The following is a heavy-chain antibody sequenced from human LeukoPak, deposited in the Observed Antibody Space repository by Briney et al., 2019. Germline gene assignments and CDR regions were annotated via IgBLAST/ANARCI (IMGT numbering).Heavy chain of an antibody. V-gene: IGHV1-8*01. CDR2: MNPNSGNT. CDR1: GYTFTSYD. D-gene: IGHD4-23*01. J-gene: IGHJ1*01. CDR3: ARGYPGGNLGYFQH. Sequence: GASVTVSCKASGYTFTSYDINWVRQATGQGREWMGWMNPNSGNTGHAQKFQGRVHMTRNTSIRTAYMELGSLRSEDTAVYYCARGYPGGNLGYFQHWGQGTLVTVSS.